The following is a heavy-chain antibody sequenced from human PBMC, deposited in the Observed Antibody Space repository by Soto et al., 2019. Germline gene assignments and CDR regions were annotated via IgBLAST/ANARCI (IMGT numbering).Heavy chain of an antibody. D-gene: IGHD2-15*01. CDR1: GGSFSGYY. J-gene: IGHJ6*02. CDR2: VNHSGST. V-gene: IGHV4-34*01. Sequence: SETLSLTCAVYGGSFSGYYWSWIRQPPGKGLEWIGEVNHSGSTNYNPSLKSRVTISVDTSKNQFSLKLSSVTAADTAVYYCARDKIVVVVAATAPRGQYYYYGMDVWGQGTTVTVSS. CDR3: ARDKIVVVVAATAPRGQYYYYGMDV.